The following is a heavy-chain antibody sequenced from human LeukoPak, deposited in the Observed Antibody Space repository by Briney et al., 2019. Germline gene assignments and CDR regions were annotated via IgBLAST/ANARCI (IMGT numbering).Heavy chain of an antibody. V-gene: IGHV3-21*01. J-gene: IGHJ4*02. CDR1: GFTFSTYS. Sequence: GGSLRLSCAASGFTFSTYSGNWIRQAPGKGLEWVSSISDDSNYIFYADSVKGRFTISRDNAKNSLYLQMNSLTAKDSAVYYCASRRGSNRPLDYWGQGTLVTVSS. CDR2: ISDDSNYI. CDR3: ASRRGSNRPLDY. D-gene: IGHD1-26*01.